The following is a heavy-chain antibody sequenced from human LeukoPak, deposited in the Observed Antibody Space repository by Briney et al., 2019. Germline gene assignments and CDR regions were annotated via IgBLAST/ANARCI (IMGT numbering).Heavy chain of an antibody. CDR2: IRSTANGYAT. CDR1: GFTFSGSA. D-gene: IGHD3-10*01. CDR3: TGNYYGSGSYADFDY. Sequence: GGSLRLSCAASGFTFSGSALHWVRQASGKGLEWVGRIRSTANGYATAYAASVKGRFTISRDDSKNTAYLQIDSLKTEDTAVYYCTGNYYGSGSYADFDYWGQGTLVTVSS. J-gene: IGHJ4*02. V-gene: IGHV3-73*01.